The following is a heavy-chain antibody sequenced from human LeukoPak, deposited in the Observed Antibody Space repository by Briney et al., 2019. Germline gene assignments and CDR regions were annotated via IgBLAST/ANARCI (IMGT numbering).Heavy chain of an antibody. CDR2: IWYDGSNK. CDR3: ARERRATVNWFDP. J-gene: IGHJ5*02. Sequence: GRSLRLSCAASGFTFSSCGMHWVRQAPGKGLEWVAVIWYDGSNKYYADSVKGRFTISRDNSKNTLYLQMNSLRAEDTAVYYCARERRATVNWFDPWGQGTLVTVSS. D-gene: IGHD4-11*01. CDR1: GFTFSSCG. V-gene: IGHV3-33*01.